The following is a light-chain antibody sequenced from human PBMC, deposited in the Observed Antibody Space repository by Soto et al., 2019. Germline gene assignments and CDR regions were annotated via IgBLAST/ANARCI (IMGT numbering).Light chain of an antibody. V-gene: IGLV2-8*01. Sequence: QSVLTQPPSASGSPGQSVTISCAGTSSDVGGYNYVSWYQQYPGKVPKLMIYEVSERPSGVPDRFSGSKSGNTAFLTVSGLQAEDEADYYSLSYADTAYVFGTGTKVTVL. CDR2: EVS. CDR3: LSYADTAYV. J-gene: IGLJ1*01. CDR1: SSDVGGYNY.